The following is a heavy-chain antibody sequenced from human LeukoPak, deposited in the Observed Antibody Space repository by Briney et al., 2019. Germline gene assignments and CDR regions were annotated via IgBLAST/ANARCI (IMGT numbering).Heavy chain of an antibody. CDR3: ARGEMATIEDAFDI. D-gene: IGHD5-24*01. V-gene: IGHV4-59*01. Sequence: SETLSLTCTVSGGSMNSYYWSWIRQPPGKGLEWIGFIYYGTNTNYNPSLKSRVTISVDTSKNQFSLKLSSVTAADTAVYYCARGEMATIEDAFDIWGQGTMVTVSS. CDR1: GGSMNSYY. CDR2: IYYGTNT. J-gene: IGHJ3*02.